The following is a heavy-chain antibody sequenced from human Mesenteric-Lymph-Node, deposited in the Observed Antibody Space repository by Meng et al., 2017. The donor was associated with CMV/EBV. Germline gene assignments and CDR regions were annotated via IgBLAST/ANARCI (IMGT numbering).Heavy chain of an antibody. CDR1: GGSISSSSYY. Sequence: QLQLQESGPGLVKPSETLSLTCTVSGGSISSSSYYWGWIRQPPGKGLEWIGSIYYSGSTYYNPSLKSRVTISVDTSQNQFSLKLSPVTAADTAVYYCARPHYYGSGSSTWFDPWGQGTLVTVSS. J-gene: IGHJ5*02. CDR2: IYYSGST. V-gene: IGHV4-39*01. D-gene: IGHD3-10*01. CDR3: ARPHYYGSGSSTWFDP.